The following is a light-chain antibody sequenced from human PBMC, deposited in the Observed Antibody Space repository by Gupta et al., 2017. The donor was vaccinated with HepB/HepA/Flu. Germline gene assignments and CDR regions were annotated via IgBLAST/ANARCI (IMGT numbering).Light chain of an antibody. CDR1: SIGTKS. CDR2: DDS. V-gene: IGLV3-21*03. Sequence: YVLTQPPSVSVAPGKTATITCEGNSIGTKSVHWYQQKPGQAPVLVVYDDSDRPSGNPERCSGSNSGTTATLTISGVEAGDEADYYCQVWDSRSEGVFGGGTKVTVL. J-gene: IGLJ3*02. CDR3: QVWDSRSEGV.